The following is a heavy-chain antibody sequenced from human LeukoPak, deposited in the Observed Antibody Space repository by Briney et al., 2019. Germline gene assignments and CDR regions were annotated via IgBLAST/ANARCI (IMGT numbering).Heavy chain of an antibody. Sequence: GGSLRLSCGASGFTFRTSWMNWVRQAPGKGLEWVASISPDGSEKYSVDSVKGRFTISRDNAKNTLYLQMNSLRPEDTAIYYCAKLFESGTYNNFFHYWGQGTLVTVSS. D-gene: IGHD3-10*01. CDR2: ISPDGSEK. J-gene: IGHJ4*02. CDR3: AKLFESGTYNNFFHY. CDR1: GFTFRTSW. V-gene: IGHV3-7*03.